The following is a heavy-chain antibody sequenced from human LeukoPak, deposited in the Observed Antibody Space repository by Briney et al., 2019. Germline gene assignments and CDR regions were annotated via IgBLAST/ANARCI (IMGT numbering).Heavy chain of an antibody. CDR1: GYAFTSYG. V-gene: IGHV1-18*01. D-gene: IGHD2-8*01. CDR2: ISAYNGNT. J-gene: IGHJ4*02. Sequence: ASVKVSCKASGYAFTSYGISWVRHAPGQGIEWMGWISAYNGNTNYAQKLQGRVTMTTDTSTSTAHMELRSLRSDDTAVYYCARDGPRKVYATDWGQGTLVTVSS. CDR3: ARDGPRKVYATD.